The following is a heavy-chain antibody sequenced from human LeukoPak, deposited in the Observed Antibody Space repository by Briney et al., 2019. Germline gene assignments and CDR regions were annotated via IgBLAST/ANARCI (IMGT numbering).Heavy chain of an antibody. Sequence: GGSLRLSCIASGFTFNTYSLVWVRQAPGKGLEWVSHIAPGPTTTTYADSVKGRFVISRDNAKDSLYLQMNSLRAEDTAVYYCARDPSGSRWLQFGDHFDYWGQGTLVTVSS. CDR2: IAPGPTTT. J-gene: IGHJ4*02. CDR1: GFTFNTYS. D-gene: IGHD5-24*01. CDR3: ARDPSGSRWLQFGDHFDY. V-gene: IGHV3-48*04.